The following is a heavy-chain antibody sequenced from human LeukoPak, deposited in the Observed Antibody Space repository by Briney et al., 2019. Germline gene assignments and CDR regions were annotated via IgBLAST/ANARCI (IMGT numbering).Heavy chain of an antibody. J-gene: IGHJ4*02. V-gene: IGHV4-39*01. Sequence: PSETLSLTCTVSGGSISSSSYYWGWIRQPPGKGLEWIGSISYSGSTYYNPSLKSRLTISADTSKNQFSLKLSSVTAADTAVYYCVRPDCTSISCPIDYWGQGTLVTVSS. CDR1: GGSISSSSYY. D-gene: IGHD2-2*01. CDR3: VRPDCTSISCPIDY. CDR2: ISYSGST.